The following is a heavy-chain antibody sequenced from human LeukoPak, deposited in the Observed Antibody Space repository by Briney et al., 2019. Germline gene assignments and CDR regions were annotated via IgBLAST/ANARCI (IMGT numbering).Heavy chain of an antibody. CDR3: AKEIRDRSGYYGWLDP. Sequence: GGSLRLSCAASGFTFSTYAMTWVRQAPGKGLEWVASISGSGDNTYYADSVKGRFTVSSDNSKNTVYLQLNSLRAEDTALYYCAKEIRDRSGYYGWLDPWGQGTLVTVSS. CDR2: ISGSGDNT. D-gene: IGHD3-22*01. J-gene: IGHJ5*02. V-gene: IGHV3-23*01. CDR1: GFTFSTYA.